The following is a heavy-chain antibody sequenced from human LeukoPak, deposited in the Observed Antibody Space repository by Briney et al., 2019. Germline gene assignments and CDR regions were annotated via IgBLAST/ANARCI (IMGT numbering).Heavy chain of an antibody. CDR1: GFTFSSYS. V-gene: IGHV3-48*01. CDR3: ARERRMITFGGVIVYNWFDP. J-gene: IGHJ5*02. CDR2: ISSSSSTI. Sequence: GGSLRFSCAASGFTFSSYSMNWVRQAPGRGLEWVSYISSSSSTIYYADSVKGRFTISRDNAKNPLYLQMNSLRAEDTAVYYCARERRMITFGGVIVYNWFDPWGQGTLVTVSS. D-gene: IGHD3-16*02.